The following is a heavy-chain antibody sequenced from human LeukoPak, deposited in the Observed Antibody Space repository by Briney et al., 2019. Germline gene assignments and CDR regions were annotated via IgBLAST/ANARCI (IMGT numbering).Heavy chain of an antibody. CDR1: GFIFSNYW. CDR2: IKQDGSEK. D-gene: IGHD3-16*02. V-gene: IGHV3-7*01. J-gene: IGHJ4*02. CDR3: ARIWEIYRYYFDY. Sequence: GGSLRLSCATPGFIFSNYWMSWVRQAPGKGLEWVANIKQDGSEKYYVDSVKGRFTIFRDNAKNSLYLQMNSLSAGDTAVYYCARIWEIYRYYFDYWGQGTLVTVSS.